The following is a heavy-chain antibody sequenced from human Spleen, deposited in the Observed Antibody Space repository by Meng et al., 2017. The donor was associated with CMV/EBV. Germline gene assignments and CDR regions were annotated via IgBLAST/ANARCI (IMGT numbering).Heavy chain of an antibody. J-gene: IGHJ6*02. V-gene: IGHV4-31*03. CDR2: IYYSGST. CDR1: GGSISSGGYY. Sequence: SETLSLTCTVSGGSISSGGYYWSWIRQHPGKGLEWIGYIYYSGSTYYNPSLKSRVTISVDTSKNQFSLKLSSVTAADTAVYYCARDLGDDYPNYGMDVWGQGTTVTVSS. CDR3: ARDLGDDYPNYGMDV. D-gene: IGHD1-26*01.